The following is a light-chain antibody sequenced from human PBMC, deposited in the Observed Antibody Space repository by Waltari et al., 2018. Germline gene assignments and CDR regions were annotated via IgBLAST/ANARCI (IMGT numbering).Light chain of an antibody. J-gene: IGKJ3*01. Sequence: DIQMTQSPSSLSASVGGRVTITCRTSQNIRSYLNWYQQKPGMAPKLLIYPASTLLGGVPSRFSGSGSGTEFTLTISSLQLEDFATYYCQQSYSTPFTFGPGTKVDIE. V-gene: IGKV1-39*01. CDR3: QQSYSTPFT. CDR2: PAS. CDR1: QNIRSY.